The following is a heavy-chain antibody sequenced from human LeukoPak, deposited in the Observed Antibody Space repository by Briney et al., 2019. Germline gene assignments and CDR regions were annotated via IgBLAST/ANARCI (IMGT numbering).Heavy chain of an antibody. Sequence: SETLSLTCTVSGGSISSSSYYWGWIRQPPGKGLEWIGSIYYSGSTYYNPSLKSRVTISVDTSKNQFSLKLSSVTAADTAVYYCARLGSSWLNFDYWGQGTLVTVSS. V-gene: IGHV4-39*01. CDR2: IYYSGST. CDR1: GGSISSSSYY. CDR3: ARLGSSWLNFDY. D-gene: IGHD6-13*01. J-gene: IGHJ4*02.